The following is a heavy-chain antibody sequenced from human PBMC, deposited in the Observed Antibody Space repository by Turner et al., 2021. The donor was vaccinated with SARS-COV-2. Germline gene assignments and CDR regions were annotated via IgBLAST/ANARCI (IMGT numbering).Heavy chain of an antibody. CDR3: ARAKFRGLIAWFDP. Sequence: EVQLVESGGGLVQPGGSHRPSCAASGFTFRNYDMHWVLQATGKGLEWVSAVCTAGDRYYPGSVKGRFTISRENGKNSLYLQMNSLSAGDTAVYYCARAKFRGLIAWFDPWGQGTLVTVSS. J-gene: IGHJ5*02. CDR2: VCTAGDR. D-gene: IGHD3-10*01. V-gene: IGHV3-13*04. CDR1: GFTFRNYD.